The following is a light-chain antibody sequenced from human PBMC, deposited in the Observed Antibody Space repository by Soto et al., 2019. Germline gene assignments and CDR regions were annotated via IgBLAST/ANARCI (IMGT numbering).Light chain of an antibody. Sequence: QSALTQPASVSGSPGQSITISCSGTSRDIGTYKYVSWYQQYPGKAPKLMIYDVSDRPSGVSNRFSGSKSGNTASLTISGLQAEDEADYYCSSYTSSGTQVFGGGTKVTVL. CDR1: SRDIGTYKY. J-gene: IGLJ2*01. CDR3: SSYTSSGTQV. CDR2: DVS. V-gene: IGLV2-14*01.